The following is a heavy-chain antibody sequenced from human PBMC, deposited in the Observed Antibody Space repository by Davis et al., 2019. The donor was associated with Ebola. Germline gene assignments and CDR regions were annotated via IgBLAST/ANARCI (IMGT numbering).Heavy chain of an antibody. V-gene: IGHV3-66*01. CDR1: GFTFSSYW. D-gene: IGHD4-11*01. Sequence: GGSLRLSCAASGFTFSSYWMSWLRQAPGKGLEWVSGIFTSGNTYYADSVKGRFTLSRDISKDTLYLQMNSLGVEDTAVYYCARRDDYTSRWFFDLWGRGTLVTVSS. CDR3: ARRDDYTSRWFFDL. J-gene: IGHJ2*01. CDR2: IFTSGNT.